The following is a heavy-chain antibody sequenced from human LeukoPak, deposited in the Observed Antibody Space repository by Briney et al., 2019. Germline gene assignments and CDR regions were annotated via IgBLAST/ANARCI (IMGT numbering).Heavy chain of an antibody. V-gene: IGHV3-53*01. CDR3: ARIAAAAINWFDP. CDR2: IYSGGST. CDR1: WFHLCSIY. J-gene: IGHJ5*02. Sequence: PGGSLGLLWAGSWFHLCSIYMSWGRQAPGEGLEGVSVIYSGGSTYYADPVKGRFTLPIGSPMHTLNLPVNSLRAEDTAVYYCARIAAAAINWFDPWGEGDLVTVSP. D-gene: IGHD6-13*01.